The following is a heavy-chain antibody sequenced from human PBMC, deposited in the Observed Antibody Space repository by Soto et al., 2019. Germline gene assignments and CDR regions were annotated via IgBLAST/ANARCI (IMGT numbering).Heavy chain of an antibody. CDR1: GFTFSTYA. V-gene: IGHV3-23*01. J-gene: IGHJ4*02. CDR3: ARSNSSIPNYFDY. Sequence: EVQVLESGGGLAQPGGSQRLSCAASGFTFSTYAMSWVRQAPGKGLEWVSGISGSGGNTYYADSVKGRFTISRDNSKNTLYLQMNSLRAEDTAIYFCARSNSSIPNYFDYWGQGSLVTVSS. CDR2: ISGSGGNT. D-gene: IGHD6-6*01.